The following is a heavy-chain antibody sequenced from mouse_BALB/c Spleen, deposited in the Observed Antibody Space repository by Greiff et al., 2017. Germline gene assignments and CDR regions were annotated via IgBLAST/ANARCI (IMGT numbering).Heavy chain of an antibody. CDR2: ISSGGSYT. Sequence: LVESGGGLVKPGGSLKLSCAASGFTFSSYTMSWVRRTPEKRLEWVATISSGGSYTYYPDSVKGRFTISGDNARNTLYQQMSSLKSEDTAMYYCTRGGDYSYFDVWGAGTTVTVSA. D-gene: IGHD1-1*02. V-gene: IGHV5-6-4*01. CDR1: GFTFSSYT. CDR3: TRGGDYSYFDV. J-gene: IGHJ1*01.